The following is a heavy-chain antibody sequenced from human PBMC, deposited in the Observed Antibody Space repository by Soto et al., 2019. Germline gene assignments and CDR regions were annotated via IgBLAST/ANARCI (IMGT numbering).Heavy chain of an antibody. CDR1: GFTFSSYG. V-gene: IGHV3-30*18. CDR2: ISYDGSNK. Sequence: QVQLVESGGGVVQPGRSLRLSCAASGFTFSSYGMHWVRQAPGKGLEWVAVISYDGSNKYYADSVKGRFTISRDNSKNTLYLQMNSLRAEDTAVYYCAKDLVGLSYYYYGMDVW. CDR3: AKDLVGLSYYYYGMDV. J-gene: IGHJ6*01. D-gene: IGHD2-2*01.